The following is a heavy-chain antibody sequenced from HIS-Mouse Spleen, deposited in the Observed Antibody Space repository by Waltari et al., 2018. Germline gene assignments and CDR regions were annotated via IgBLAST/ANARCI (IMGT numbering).Heavy chain of an antibody. CDR2: IYYSGST. CDR3: ARLYYYDSSGYYYYYGMDV. D-gene: IGHD3-22*01. V-gene: IGHV4-59*08. CDR1: GGSISSYY. Sequence: QVQLQESGPGLVKPSETLSLTCTVPGGSISSYYWSWIRQPPGKGLEWIGYIYYSGSTNYNPSLKSRVTISVDTSKNQFSLKLSSVTAADTAVYYCARLYYYDSSGYYYYYGMDVWGQGTTVTVSS. J-gene: IGHJ6*02.